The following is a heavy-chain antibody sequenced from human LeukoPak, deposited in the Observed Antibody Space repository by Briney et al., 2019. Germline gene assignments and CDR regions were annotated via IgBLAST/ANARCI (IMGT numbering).Heavy chain of an antibody. V-gene: IGHV4-4*07. CDR1: GGSISSYY. Sequence: SGTLSLTCTVSGGSISSYYWTWIRQPAGKGLEWIGRIYTTGSTNYNPSLNSRVTMSVDTSKNQFSLKLSSVTAADTAVYYCARHVPTVPTYYFDYWGQGTLVTVSS. CDR2: IYTTGST. D-gene: IGHD1-26*01. CDR3: ARHVPTVPTYYFDY. J-gene: IGHJ4*02.